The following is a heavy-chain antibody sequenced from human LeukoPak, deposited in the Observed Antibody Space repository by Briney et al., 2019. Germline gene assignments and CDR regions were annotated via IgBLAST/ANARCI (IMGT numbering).Heavy chain of an antibody. V-gene: IGHV3-7*03. CDR1: GFTFSSYW. D-gene: IGHD6-19*01. J-gene: IGHJ6*02. CDR2: IKQDGREK. Sequence: PGGSLRLSCAASGFTFSSYWMSWVRQAPGKGLEWVANIKQDGREKYYVDSVKGRFTISRDNAKNSLYLQMNSLRAEDTAVYYCARDAYYSSGWYQHITKYYYYYYGMDVWGQGTTVTVSS. CDR3: ARDAYYSSGWYQHITKYYYYYYGMDV.